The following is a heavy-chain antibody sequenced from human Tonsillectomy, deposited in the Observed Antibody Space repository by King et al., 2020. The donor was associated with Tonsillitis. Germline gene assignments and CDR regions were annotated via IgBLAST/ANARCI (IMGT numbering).Heavy chain of an antibody. J-gene: IGHJ5*02. CDR1: GFTFSSYA. V-gene: IGHV3-23*04. Sequence: VPLVESGGGLVQPGGSLRLSCAASGFTFSSYAMSWVRQAPGKGLEWVSGISGSGGRTNYADSVKGRFTISRDNSKNTLYLQMNSLRAEDTAVYYCAKDGGYCSSTSCYRVGGWFDPWGQGTLVTVSS. D-gene: IGHD2-2*02. CDR2: ISGSGGRT. CDR3: AKDGGYCSSTSCYRVGGWFDP.